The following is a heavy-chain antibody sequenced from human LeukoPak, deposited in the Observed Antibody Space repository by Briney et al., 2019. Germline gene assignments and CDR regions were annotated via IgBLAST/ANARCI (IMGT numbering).Heavy chain of an antibody. D-gene: IGHD3-16*01. V-gene: IGHV3-23*01. CDR3: AKRKDEGGPFDY. CDR2: ISGSLDST. Sequence: GGSLRLSCATSGFTLRSYGMSWVRQAPGKGLEWVSSISGSLDSTYYADSVKGRFTISRDNSKNTLYLEMNSLRAEDTAVYYCAKRKDEGGPFDYWGQGTLVTVSS. CDR1: GFTLRSYG. J-gene: IGHJ4*02.